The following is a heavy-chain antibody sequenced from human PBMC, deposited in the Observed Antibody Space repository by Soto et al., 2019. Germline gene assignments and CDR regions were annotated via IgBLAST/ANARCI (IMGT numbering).Heavy chain of an antibody. CDR3: ARSNCSSTSCYRVVFEI. Sequence: ASVKVSCKASGYTFTGYYMHWVRQAPGQGLEWMGWINPNSGGTNYAQKFQGWVTMTRDTSISTAYMELSRLRSDDTAVYYCARSNCSSTSCYRVVFEIWRKGTLVTVSS. D-gene: IGHD2-2*01. V-gene: IGHV1-2*04. CDR1: GYTFTGYY. J-gene: IGHJ3*02. CDR2: INPNSGGT.